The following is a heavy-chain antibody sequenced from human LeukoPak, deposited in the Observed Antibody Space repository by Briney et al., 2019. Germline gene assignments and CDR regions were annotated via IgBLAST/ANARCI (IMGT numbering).Heavy chain of an antibody. CDR2: IYYSGST. D-gene: IGHD6-13*01. CDR1: GGSISSYY. Sequence: PSETLSLTCTVSGGSISSYYWSWIRQPPGKGLEWIGYIYYSGSTNYNPSLKSRVTISVDTSKNQFSLKLSSVTAADTAVYYCATSAAGRRFYYYYGMDVWGQGTTVTVSS. V-gene: IGHV4-59*08. CDR3: ATSAAGRRFYYYYGMDV. J-gene: IGHJ6*02.